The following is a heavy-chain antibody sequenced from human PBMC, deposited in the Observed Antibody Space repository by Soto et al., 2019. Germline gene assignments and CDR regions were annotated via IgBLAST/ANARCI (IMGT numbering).Heavy chain of an antibody. V-gene: IGHV3-66*01. D-gene: IGHD2-15*01. Sequence: EVQLVESGGGLVQPGGSLRLSCAASGFTVSSKYMTWVRQAPGKGLEWVSLIQSGGTTYYADSVKGSFTISRDTSENTLHLQMDSLRVEDTAVYYCARDDVLCDGGRCYGIPLDVWGQGTTVTVSS. CDR1: GFTVSSKY. J-gene: IGHJ6*02. CDR3: ARDDVLCDGGRCYGIPLDV. CDR2: IQSGGTT.